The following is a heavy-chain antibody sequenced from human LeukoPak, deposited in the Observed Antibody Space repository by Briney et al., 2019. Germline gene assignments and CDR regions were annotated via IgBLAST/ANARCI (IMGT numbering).Heavy chain of an antibody. D-gene: IGHD6-19*01. J-gene: IGHJ5*02. V-gene: IGHV1-69*13. CDR1: GGTFSSYA. CDR2: IIPIFGTA. Sequence: AASVKVSCKASGGTFSSYAISWVRQAPGQGLEWMGGIIPIFGTANYAQKFQGRVTITADESTSTAYMELSSLRSEDTAVYYCARSRAVAGSGNWFDPWGQGTLVTVSS. CDR3: ARSRAVAGSGNWFDP.